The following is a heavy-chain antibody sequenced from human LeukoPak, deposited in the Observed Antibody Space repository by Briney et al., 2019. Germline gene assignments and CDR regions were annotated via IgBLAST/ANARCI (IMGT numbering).Heavy chain of an antibody. J-gene: IGHJ4*02. D-gene: IGHD6-19*01. CDR3: AKGGLVPTRPWYY. Sequence: PGGSLRLSCAASGFTFSSYAMSWVRQAPGKGLEWVPAISGSGGSTYYADSVKGRFTISRDNSKNTLYLQMNSLRAEDTAVYYCAKGGLVPTRPWYYWGQGTLVTVSS. CDR2: ISGSGGST. CDR1: GFTFSSYA. V-gene: IGHV3-23*01.